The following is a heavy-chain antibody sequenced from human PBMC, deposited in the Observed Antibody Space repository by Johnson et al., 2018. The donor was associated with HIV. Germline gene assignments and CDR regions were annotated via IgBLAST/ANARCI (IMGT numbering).Heavy chain of an antibody. D-gene: IGHD2-2*01. V-gene: IGHV3-13*01. CDR3: ARDSASDAFDI. CDR1: GFTFSSYD. CDR2: IGTAGDT. Sequence: GQLVESGGGLVQPGGSLRLSCAASGFTFSSYDMHWVRQATGKGLEWVSAIGTAGDTYYPGSVKGRFTISRENAKNSLYLQMNSLRAGDTAVYYCARDSASDAFDIWGQGTMVTVSS. J-gene: IGHJ3*02.